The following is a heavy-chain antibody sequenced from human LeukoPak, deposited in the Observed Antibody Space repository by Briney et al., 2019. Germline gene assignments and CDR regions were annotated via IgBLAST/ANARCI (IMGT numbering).Heavy chain of an antibody. J-gene: IGHJ4*02. D-gene: IGHD2-2*01. V-gene: IGHV3-30*18. CDR1: GFTFSSYW. CDR3: AKALYGAGDIVVVPAAIDY. CDR2: ISYDGSNK. Sequence: GGSLRLSCAPSGFTFSSYWMHWVRQAPGKGLEWVAVISYDGSNKYYADSVKGRFTISRDNSKNTLYLQMNSLRAEDTAVYYCAKALYGAGDIVVVPAAIDYWGQGTLVTVSS.